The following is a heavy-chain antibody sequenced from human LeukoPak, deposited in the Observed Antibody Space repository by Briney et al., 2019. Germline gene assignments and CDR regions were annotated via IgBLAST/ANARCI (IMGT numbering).Heavy chain of an antibody. Sequence: GGSLRLSCAVSGFTFSSYAMSWVRQAPGKGLEWVSGISGSGYSTYYADSVKGRFTISRDNSKNTLYLQMNSLRAEDTAVYYCARGADHYHAFDIWGQGTMVTVSS. CDR2: ISGSGYST. J-gene: IGHJ3*02. CDR3: ARGADHYHAFDI. CDR1: GFTFSSYA. D-gene: IGHD1-14*01. V-gene: IGHV3-23*01.